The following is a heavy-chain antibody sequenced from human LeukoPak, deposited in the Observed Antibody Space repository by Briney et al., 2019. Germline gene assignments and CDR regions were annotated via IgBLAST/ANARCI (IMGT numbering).Heavy chain of an antibody. V-gene: IGHV4-39*07. CDR1: GGSISSYY. J-gene: IGHJ5*02. CDR3: AKETTVTPGNVNWFDP. Sequence: SETLSLTCTVSGGSISSYYWGWIRQPPGKGLEWIGSIYYSGSTYYNPSLKSRVTISVDTSKNQFSLKLSSVTAADTAVYYCAKETTVTPGNVNWFDPWGQGTLVTVSP. CDR2: IYYSGST. D-gene: IGHD4-17*01.